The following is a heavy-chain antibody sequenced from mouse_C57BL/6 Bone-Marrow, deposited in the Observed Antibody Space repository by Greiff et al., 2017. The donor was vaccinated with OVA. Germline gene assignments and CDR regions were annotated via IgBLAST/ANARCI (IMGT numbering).Heavy chain of an antibody. CDR1: EFTFSDYY. CDR3: AREDTTEGFYFDY. V-gene: IGHV5-16*01. D-gene: IGHD1-1*01. J-gene: IGHJ2*01. CDR2: INYDGSST. Sequence: EVQLVESEGGLVQPGSSMKLSCTASEFTFSDYYMAWVRQVPEKGLEWVANINYDGSSTYYLDSLKSRFIISRDNAKNILYLQMSSLKSEDTATYYCAREDTTEGFYFDYWGQGTTLTVSS.